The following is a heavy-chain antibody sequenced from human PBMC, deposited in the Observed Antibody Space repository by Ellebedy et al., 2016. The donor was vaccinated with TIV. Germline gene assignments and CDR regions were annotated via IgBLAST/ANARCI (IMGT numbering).Heavy chain of an antibody. CDR1: GFTFSRYW. CDR2: INFDGSTT. CDR3: ARDGNQLDY. V-gene: IGHV3-74*01. D-gene: IGHD1-1*01. J-gene: IGHJ4*02. Sequence: GESLKISCAASGFTFSRYWMHWVGQAPGKGLVWLSHINFDGSTTNYADSVKGRFTISRDNAKNLLYLQMNRLRDEDTAVYYCARDGNQLDYWGQGTLVIVSS.